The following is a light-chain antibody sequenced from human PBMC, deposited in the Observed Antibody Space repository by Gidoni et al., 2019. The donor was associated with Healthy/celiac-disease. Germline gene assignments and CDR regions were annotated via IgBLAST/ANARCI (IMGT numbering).Light chain of an antibody. V-gene: IGKV3-11*01. J-gene: IGKJ4*01. CDR2: DAS. CDR1: QSVSSY. CDR3: QQRRNWRGGAT. Sequence: PGERATLSCRASQSVSSYLAWYQQKPGQAPRLLIYDASNRATGIPARFSGSGSGPDFTLTISSLEPEDFAVYYWQQRRNWRGGATFGGGTKVEIK.